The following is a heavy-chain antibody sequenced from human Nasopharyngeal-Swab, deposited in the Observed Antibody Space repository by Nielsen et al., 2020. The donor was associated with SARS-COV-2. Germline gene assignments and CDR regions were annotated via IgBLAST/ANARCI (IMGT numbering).Heavy chain of an antibody. D-gene: IGHD6-13*01. CDR3: ASPTIAAGSMDV. Sequence: KVSCKASGGTFSSYAISWVRQAPGQGLEWMGRIDPSDSYTNYSPSFQGHVTISADKSISTAYLQWSSLKASDTAMYYCASPTIAAGSMDVWGQGTTVTVSS. CDR2: IDPSDSYT. J-gene: IGHJ6*02. V-gene: IGHV5-10-1*01. CDR1: GGTFSSYA.